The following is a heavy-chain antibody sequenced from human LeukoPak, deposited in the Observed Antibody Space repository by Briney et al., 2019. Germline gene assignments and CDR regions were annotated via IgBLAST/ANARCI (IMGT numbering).Heavy chain of an antibody. D-gene: IGHD6-19*01. CDR3: AKDRQWLALDI. V-gene: IGHV3-30*18. CDR2: ISYDGSNK. J-gene: IGHJ3*02. Sequence: PGGSLRLSCAASGFTFSSYGMHWVRQAPGKGLEWVAVISYDGSNKYYADSVKGRFTISRDNSKNTLYLQMNSLRAEDTAEYYCAKDRQWLALDIWGQGTMVTVSS. CDR1: GFTFSSYG.